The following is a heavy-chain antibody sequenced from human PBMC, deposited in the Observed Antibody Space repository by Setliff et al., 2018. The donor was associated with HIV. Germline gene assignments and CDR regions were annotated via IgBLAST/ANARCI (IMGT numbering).Heavy chain of an antibody. CDR1: GYTFTSYY. Sequence: ASVKVSCKASGYTFTSYYMHWVRQAPGQGLEWMGMINPSDGSTRYAQKLQGRVTMTRDTSTTTVYMELRSLRSEDTAVYYCAGGLVSQKVPFDPWGQGTLVTVSS. D-gene: IGHD1-1*01. J-gene: IGHJ5*02. CDR2: INPSDGST. V-gene: IGHV1-46*01. CDR3: AGGLVSQKVPFDP.